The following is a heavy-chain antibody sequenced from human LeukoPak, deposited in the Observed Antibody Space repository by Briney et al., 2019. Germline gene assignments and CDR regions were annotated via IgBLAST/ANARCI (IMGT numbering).Heavy chain of an antibody. CDR1: GGSFSGYY. D-gene: IGHD5-24*01. Sequence: SETLSLTCAVYGGSFSGYYWSWIRQPPGKGLEWIGEINHSGSTNYNPSLKSRVTISVDTSKNQLSLKLSSVTAADTAVYYCARGNGRWLQLRSYNWFDPWGQGTLVTVSS. V-gene: IGHV4-34*01. J-gene: IGHJ5*02. CDR3: ARGNGRWLQLRSYNWFDP. CDR2: INHSGST.